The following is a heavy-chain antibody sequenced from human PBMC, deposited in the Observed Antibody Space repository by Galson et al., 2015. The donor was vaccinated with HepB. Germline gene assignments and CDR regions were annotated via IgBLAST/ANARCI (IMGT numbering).Heavy chain of an antibody. CDR1: GFTFSVYA. D-gene: IGHD2-2*01. V-gene: IGHV3-64D*06. Sequence: LRLSCAASGFTFSVYAMHWVRQAPGKGLKYVSAISSTGGSTYYADSVKGRFTISRDNSKNTLYLQMSSLRAEDTAVYYCVKSSTSANRDAFDMWGQGTLVTVSS. CDR2: ISSTGGST. J-gene: IGHJ3*02. CDR3: VKSSTSANRDAFDM.